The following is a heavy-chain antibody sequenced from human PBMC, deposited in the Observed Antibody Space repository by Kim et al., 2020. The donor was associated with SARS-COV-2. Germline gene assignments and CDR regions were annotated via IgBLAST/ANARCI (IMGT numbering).Heavy chain of an antibody. V-gene: IGHV3-30-3*01. CDR1: GFTFSSYA. D-gene: IGHD4-17*01. CDR2: ISYDGSNK. J-gene: IGHJ4*02. CDR3: ARDRNTVSNFDY. Sequence: GGSLRLSCAASGFTFSSYAMHWVRQAPGKGLEWVAVISYDGSNKYYADSVKGRFTISRDNSKNTLYLQMNSLRAEDTAVYYCARDRNTVSNFDYWGQGTL.